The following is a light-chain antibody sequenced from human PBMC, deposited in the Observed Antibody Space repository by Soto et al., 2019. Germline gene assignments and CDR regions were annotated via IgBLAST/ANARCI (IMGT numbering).Light chain of an antibody. V-gene: IGKV3-20*01. CDR3: QQFSSYPLT. Sequence: EIVLTQSPGTLSLSPGERATLSCRASHTVRNNYLAWYQQKPGQAPRLLIYDASNRATGIPARFSGSGSGTDFTLTISRLEPEDFAVYYCQQFSSYPLTFGGGTKVDIK. J-gene: IGKJ4*01. CDR2: DAS. CDR1: HTVRNNY.